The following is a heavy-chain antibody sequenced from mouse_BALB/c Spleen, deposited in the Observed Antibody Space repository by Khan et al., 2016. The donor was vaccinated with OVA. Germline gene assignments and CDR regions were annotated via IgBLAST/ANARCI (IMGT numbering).Heavy chain of an antibody. CDR2: INPSTGYT. Sequence: VQLQQSGAELAQPGASVKMSCKTSGYTFTSYWMHWVKQRPGQGLEWIGYINPSTGYTEYNQRFKDKATLTTDKSSSTADMQLSRLASEDAAVYYCARRGLDGIFAYWGQGTLVTVSA. CDR1: GYTFTSYW. J-gene: IGHJ3*01. CDR3: ARRGLDGIFAY. D-gene: IGHD2-1*01. V-gene: IGHV1-7*01.